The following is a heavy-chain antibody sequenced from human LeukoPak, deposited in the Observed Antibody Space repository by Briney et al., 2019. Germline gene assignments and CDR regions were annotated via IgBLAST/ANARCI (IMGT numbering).Heavy chain of an antibody. V-gene: IGHV4-59*10. D-gene: IGHD5-18*01. J-gene: IGHJ4*02. CDR2: IYTSGST. CDR3: ARASYSYGYYSFDY. Sequence: SETLSLTCAVYGGSFSGYYWSWIRQPAGKGLEWIGRIYTSGSTNYNPSLKSRVTISVDTSKNQFSLKLSSVTAADTAVYYCARASYSYGYYSFDYWGQGTLVTVSS. CDR1: GGSFSGYY.